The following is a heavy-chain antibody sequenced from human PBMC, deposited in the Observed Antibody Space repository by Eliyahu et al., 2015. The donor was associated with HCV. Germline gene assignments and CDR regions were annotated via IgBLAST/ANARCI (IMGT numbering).Heavy chain of an antibody. Sequence: EVQLVESGGGLVQPGGSLRLSCAASGFXFSSYEMNWVRQAPGKGLEWVSYISSSGSTIYYADSVKGRFTISRDNAKNSLYLQINSLRAEDTAVYYCARYYNYWTGSPGGFDYWGQGTLVTVSS. D-gene: IGHD3/OR15-3a*01. CDR1: GFXFSSYE. CDR3: ARYYNYWTGSPGGFDY. V-gene: IGHV3-48*03. CDR2: ISSSGSTI. J-gene: IGHJ4*02.